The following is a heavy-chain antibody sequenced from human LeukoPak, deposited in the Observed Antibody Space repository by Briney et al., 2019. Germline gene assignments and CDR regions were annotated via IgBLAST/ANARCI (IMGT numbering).Heavy chain of an antibody. CDR1: GGTFSSYA. J-gene: IGHJ6*02. Sequence: GASVKVSCKASGGTFSSYAISWVRQAPGQGLEWMGGIIPIFGTANYAQKFQGRVTITADESTSTAYMELSSLISEDTAVYYCARGREGAGSYGMDVWGQGATVTVSS. D-gene: IGHD1-26*01. CDR2: IIPIFGTA. CDR3: ARGREGAGSYGMDV. V-gene: IGHV1-69*13.